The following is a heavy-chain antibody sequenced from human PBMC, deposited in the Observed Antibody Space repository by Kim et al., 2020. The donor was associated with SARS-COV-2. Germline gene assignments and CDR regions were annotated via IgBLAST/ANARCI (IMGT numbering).Heavy chain of an antibody. V-gene: IGHV4-59*01. CDR3: ARRHGSYYAY. Sequence: SETLSLTCIVSGGSISGYYWSWIRQPPGKGLEWIGYIYYSGSTNYNPSLKSRVTISVDTSKNQLSLKLSSVTAADTAVYYCARRHGSYYAYWGPGNLVTV. CDR2: IYYSGST. CDR1: GGSISGYY. D-gene: IGHD1-26*01. J-gene: IGHJ4*02.